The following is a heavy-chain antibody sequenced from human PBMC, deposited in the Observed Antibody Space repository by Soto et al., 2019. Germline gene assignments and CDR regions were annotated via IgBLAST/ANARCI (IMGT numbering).Heavy chain of an antibody. CDR3: ANYYDSSGPSDNFDY. CDR1: GFTFSSYA. V-gene: IGHV3-23*01. CDR2: ISGSGGST. J-gene: IGHJ4*02. Sequence: HLGGSLRLSCAASGFTFSSYAMSWVRQAPGKGLEWVSAISGSGGSTYYADSVKGRFTISRDNSKNTLYLQMNSLRAEDTAVYYCANYYDSSGPSDNFDYWGQGTLVTVSS. D-gene: IGHD3-22*01.